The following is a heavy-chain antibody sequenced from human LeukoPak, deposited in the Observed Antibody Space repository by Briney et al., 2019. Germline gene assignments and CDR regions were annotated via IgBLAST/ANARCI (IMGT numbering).Heavy chain of an antibody. CDR2: LNADGNSI. V-gene: IGHV3-74*01. J-gene: IGHJ4*02. CDR1: GFTFSNYW. Sequence: GGSLRLSCAASGFTFSNYWMHWVRQAPGKGLGWVSRLNADGNSITYADSVRGRFTISRDNAKNTVHLQMNSLRVEDTAIYFCAGAYSAYDPFDYWGQGILVTVSS. D-gene: IGHD5-12*01. CDR3: AGAYSAYDPFDY.